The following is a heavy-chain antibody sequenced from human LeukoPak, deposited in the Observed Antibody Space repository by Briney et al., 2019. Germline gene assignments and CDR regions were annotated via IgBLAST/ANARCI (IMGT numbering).Heavy chain of an antibody. CDR3: AKDSNWLAFFDY. Sequence: PSETLSLTCTVSGGSISSYYWSWIRQPPGKGLEWIGYIYYSGSTNYNPSLKSRVTISVDTSKNQFSLKLSSVTAADTAVYYCAKDSNWLAFFDYWGQGTLVIVSS. V-gene: IGHV4-59*01. CDR2: IYYSGST. D-gene: IGHD6-19*01. CDR1: GGSISSYY. J-gene: IGHJ4*02.